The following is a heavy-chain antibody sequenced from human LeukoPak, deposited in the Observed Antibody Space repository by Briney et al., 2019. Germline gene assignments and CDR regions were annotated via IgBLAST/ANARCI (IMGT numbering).Heavy chain of an antibody. CDR3: ARDREVRGVIITLRYYYGMDV. J-gene: IGHJ6*02. V-gene: IGHV1-69*04. Sequence: SVKVSCKASGGTFSSYAISWVRQAPGQGLEWMGRIIPILGIANYAQKFQGRVTITADKSTSTAYMELSSLRSEDTAVYYCARDREVRGVIITLRYYYGMDVWGQGTTVTVSS. CDR2: IIPILGIA. CDR1: GGTFSSYA. D-gene: IGHD3-10*01.